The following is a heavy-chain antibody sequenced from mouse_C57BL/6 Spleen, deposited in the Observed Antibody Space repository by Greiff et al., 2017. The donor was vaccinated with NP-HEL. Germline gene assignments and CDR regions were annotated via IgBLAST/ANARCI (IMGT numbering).Heavy chain of an antibody. D-gene: IGHD1-1*01. CDR3: ARDYYGSSPFDY. J-gene: IGHJ2*01. CDR1: GYTFTSYW. Sequence: QVQLQQPGAELVKPGASVTLSCKASGYTFTSYWMHWVKQRPGQGLEWIGMIHPNSGSTNYNEKFKSKATLTVDKSSSTAYMQLSSLTSEDSAVYYCARDYYGSSPFDYWGQGTTLTVSS. CDR2: IHPNSGST. V-gene: IGHV1-64*01.